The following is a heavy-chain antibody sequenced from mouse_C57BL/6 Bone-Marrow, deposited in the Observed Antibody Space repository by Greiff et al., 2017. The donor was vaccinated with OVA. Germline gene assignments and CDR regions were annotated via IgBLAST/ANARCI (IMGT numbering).Heavy chain of an antibody. D-gene: IGHD4-1*01. Sequence: VKLVESGPGLVKPSQSLFLTCSITGFPITRGYYWIWIRQSPGKPLEWMGYITHSGETFYNPSLQSPISITRETSKNQFFLQVNSVTTEDTAMYYCAGELAWFAYWGQGTLVTVSA. CDR3: AGELAWFAY. V-gene: IGHV12-3*01. J-gene: IGHJ3*01. CDR2: ITHSGET. CDR1: GFPITRGYY.